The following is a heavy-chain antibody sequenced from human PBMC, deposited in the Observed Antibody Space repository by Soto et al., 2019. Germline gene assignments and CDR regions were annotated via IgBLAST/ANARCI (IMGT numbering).Heavy chain of an antibody. CDR1: GFNFGNNW. Sequence: GGSLRLSCAASGFNFGNNWMHWVRQAPGKGLEWVSRMNSDGRTTNYADSVKGRFTVSRDNAKNTXXXXXXXLRAEDTAVYYCATAEVDYWGPGTLVTVSS. V-gene: IGHV3-74*01. CDR3: ATAEVDY. CDR2: MNSDGRTT. J-gene: IGHJ4*02.